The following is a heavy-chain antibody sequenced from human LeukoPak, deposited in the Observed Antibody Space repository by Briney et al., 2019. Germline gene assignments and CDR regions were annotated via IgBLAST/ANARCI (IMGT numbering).Heavy chain of an antibody. CDR2: INPNSGGT. CDR3: ARGPGYYKPIDY. CDR1: GYTLTELS. Sequence: ASVKVSCKVSGYTLTELSMHWVRQAPGKGLEWMGWINPNSGGTNYAQKFQGRVTMTRDTSISTAYMELSRLRSDDTAVYYCARGPGYYKPIDYWGQGTLVTVSS. V-gene: IGHV1-2*02. D-gene: IGHD3-9*01. J-gene: IGHJ4*02.